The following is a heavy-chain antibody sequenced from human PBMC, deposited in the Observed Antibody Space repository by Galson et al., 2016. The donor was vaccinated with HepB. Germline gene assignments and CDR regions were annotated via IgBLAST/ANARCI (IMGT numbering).Heavy chain of an antibody. Sequence: PALVQPTQTPTLTCSFSGFSPTTSGAGVGWIRQPPGKALEWLALTYWAADKRYSPSLENRTTITKDTSKNQVVLTMTNMDPVDTATYYCAQLFYGDYDSWGQGTLVTVSS. CDR2: TYWAADK. J-gene: IGHJ5*01. D-gene: IGHD4-17*01. V-gene: IGHV2-5*02. CDR3: AQLFYGDYDS. CDR1: GFSPTTSGAG.